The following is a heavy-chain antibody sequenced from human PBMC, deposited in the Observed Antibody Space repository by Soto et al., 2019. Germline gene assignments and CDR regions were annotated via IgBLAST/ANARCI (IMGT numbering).Heavy chain of an antibody. CDR2: ISGSGAGT. V-gene: IGHV3-23*01. Sequence: HPGGSLRLSCAASGLTFSSYAMSWVRQAPGKGLEWVSAISGSGAGTYYADSVKGRFTISRGNSKNTLFLQMNSLRAEDTAVYYCATNSSGPLHFDYWGQGTLVTVS. CDR3: ATNSSGPLHFDY. D-gene: IGHD6-19*01. J-gene: IGHJ4*02. CDR1: GLTFSSYA.